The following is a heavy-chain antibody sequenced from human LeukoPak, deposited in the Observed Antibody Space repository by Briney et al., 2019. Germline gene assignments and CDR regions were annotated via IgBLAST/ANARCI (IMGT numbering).Heavy chain of an antibody. CDR2: IYSSGST. Sequence: SETLSLTCTVSGGSISSYYWSWIRQPAGKGLEWIGRIYSSGSTNYNPSLKSRVTMSLDVSKNQFSLKLSSATAADTAMYYCARDGMAGGWGQGILVTVSS. CDR1: GGSISSYY. CDR3: ARDGMAGG. D-gene: IGHD6-19*01. J-gene: IGHJ4*02. V-gene: IGHV4-4*07.